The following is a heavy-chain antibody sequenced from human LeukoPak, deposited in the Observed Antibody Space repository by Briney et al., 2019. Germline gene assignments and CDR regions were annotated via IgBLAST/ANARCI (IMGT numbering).Heavy chain of an antibody. V-gene: IGHV4-34*01. J-gene: IGHJ6*01. D-gene: IGHD4-11*01. CDR1: SGSFSDHY. CDR3: ARRVTIHYYLDV. CDR2: INRSGST. Sequence: SETLSLTCAVYSGSFSDHYGAWLRQSPGKGLEWIGEINRSGSTNCDSSLKSRVPMSVDTFKDQFSLKLTSMTAEDTAVYYCARRVTIHYYLDVWGAGTPVTVSS.